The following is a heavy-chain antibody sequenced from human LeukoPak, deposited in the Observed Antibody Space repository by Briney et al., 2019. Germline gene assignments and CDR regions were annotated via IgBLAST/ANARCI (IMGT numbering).Heavy chain of an antibody. V-gene: IGHV3-23*01. CDR3: AKGATLKGGYDLDY. CDR1: GFTFSNYA. D-gene: IGHD5-12*01. Sequence: PGGSLRLSCAASGFTFSNYAMNWVRQAPGKGLEWVSTISISGGSTYYADSVKGRFTISRDNSKNTLYLRMNSLRAEDTAVYYCAKGATLKGGYDLDYWGQGTLVTVSS. J-gene: IGHJ4*02. CDR2: ISISGGST.